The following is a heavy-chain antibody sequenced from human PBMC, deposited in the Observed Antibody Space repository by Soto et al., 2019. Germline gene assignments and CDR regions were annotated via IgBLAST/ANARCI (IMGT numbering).Heavy chain of an antibody. D-gene: IGHD1-26*01. CDR2: ISSSSAYI. J-gene: IGHJ4*02. CDR3: ARGGRETTRHLDY. V-gene: IGHV3-21*01. Sequence: EVQLVESGGDLVQPGGSLRLSCADSGFTFSSYSMNWVRQAPGKGLEWVSAISSSSAYIFYADSVKGRFTVSRDNAKNSLYLQMNSLSADDTAVYYCARGGRETTRHLDYWGQGTLVTVSS. CDR1: GFTFSSYS.